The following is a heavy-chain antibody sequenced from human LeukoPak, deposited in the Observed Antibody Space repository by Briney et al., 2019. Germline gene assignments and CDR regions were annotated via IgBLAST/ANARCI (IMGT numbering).Heavy chain of an antibody. J-gene: IGHJ4*02. D-gene: IGHD1-26*01. Sequence: GGFLRLSCAASGFTFSSSSLNWVRQAPGKGLEWVSSISSSSNYISYADSVKGRFTISSDNAKNSLYLQMNSLRAEDTAVYYCARAWKVGAPFDYWGQGTLVTVSS. CDR1: GFTFSSSS. CDR2: ISSSSNYI. CDR3: ARAWKVGAPFDY. V-gene: IGHV3-21*01.